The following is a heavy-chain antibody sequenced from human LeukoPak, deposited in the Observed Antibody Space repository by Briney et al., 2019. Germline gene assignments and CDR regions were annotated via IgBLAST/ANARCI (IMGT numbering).Heavy chain of an antibody. CDR3: AREALEYCSGGSCYSTALDY. Sequence: SETLSLTCTVSGGSVSSGSYYWSWIRQPPGKGLEWIGYIYYSGSTNYNPSLKSRVTILVDTSKNQFSLKLSSVTAADTAVYYCAREALEYCSGGSCYSTALDYWGQGTLVTVSS. J-gene: IGHJ4*02. D-gene: IGHD2-15*01. V-gene: IGHV4-61*01. CDR1: GGSVSSGSYY. CDR2: IYYSGST.